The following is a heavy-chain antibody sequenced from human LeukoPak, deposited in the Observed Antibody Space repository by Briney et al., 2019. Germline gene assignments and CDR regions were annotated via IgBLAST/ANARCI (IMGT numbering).Heavy chain of an antibody. CDR1: GDSVSSKSGA. CDR3: ARDLGTSGWYTFDF. V-gene: IGHV6-1*01. J-gene: IGHJ5*01. Sequence: SQTLSLTCAISGDSVSSKSGAWNWIRQSPSRGLEWLGRTYYRSKWYDEYADSVKGRVTISPDTSKNQFSLHVYSVTPEDTAVYYCARDLGTSGWYTFDFRGQGTLVTVSS. D-gene: IGHD6-19*01. CDR2: TYYRSKWYD.